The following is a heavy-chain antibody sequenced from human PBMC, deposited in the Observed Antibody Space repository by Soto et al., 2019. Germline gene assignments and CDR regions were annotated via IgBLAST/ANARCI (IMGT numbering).Heavy chain of an antibody. V-gene: IGHV4-31*03. J-gene: IGHJ1*01. CDR3: ARGEIVVVPAATQSAEYFPH. CDR1: GGSISSGGYY. Sequence: PSETLSLTCTVSGGSISSGGYYWSWIRQHPGKGLEWIGYIYYSGSTYYNPSLKSRVTISVDTSKNQFSLKLSSVTAADTAVYYCARGEIVVVPAATQSAEYFPHWGQGTLVTVSS. CDR2: IYYSGST. D-gene: IGHD2-2*01.